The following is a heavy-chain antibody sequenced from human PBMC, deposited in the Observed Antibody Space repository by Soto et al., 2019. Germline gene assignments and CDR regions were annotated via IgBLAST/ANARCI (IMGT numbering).Heavy chain of an antibody. CDR2: ISSSSSTI. V-gene: IGHV3-48*02. D-gene: IGHD5-12*01. CDR3: ARDVMAWRGVGVDY. CDR1: GFTFSSYS. Sequence: EVQLVESGGGLVQPGGSLRLSCAASGFTFSSYSMNWVRQAPGKGLEWVSYISSSSSTIYYADSVKGRFTISRDNAKNPLYLQMNSLRDEDTAVYYWARDVMAWRGVGVDYLGQGTLVTVSS. J-gene: IGHJ4*02.